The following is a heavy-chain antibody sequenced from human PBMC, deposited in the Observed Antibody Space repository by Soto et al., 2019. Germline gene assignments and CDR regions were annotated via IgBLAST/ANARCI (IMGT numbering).Heavy chain of an antibody. D-gene: IGHD2-15*01. J-gene: IGHJ6*02. V-gene: IGHV3-43*01. CDR2: ISWDGGST. Sequence: GGSLRPSCAASGFTFDDYTVHWVRQAPGKGLEWVSLISWDGGSTYYADSVKGRFTISRDNSKNSLYLQMNSLRTEDTALYYCARKADYCSGGSCYGMDVWGQGTTVTVSS. CDR1: GFTFDDYT. CDR3: ARKADYCSGGSCYGMDV.